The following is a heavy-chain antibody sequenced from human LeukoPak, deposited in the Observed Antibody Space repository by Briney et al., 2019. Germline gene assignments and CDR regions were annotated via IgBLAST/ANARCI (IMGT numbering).Heavy chain of an antibody. CDR1: GFTFGDYS. CDR2: ISSSSRYI. J-gene: IGHJ4*02. V-gene: IGHV3-21*01. D-gene: IGHD1-26*01. CDR3: ARLGVGGSYSGIYYFNY. Sequence: SGGSLRLSCAASGFTFGDYSMNWVRQAPGKGLEWVSSISSSSRYISYADSVKGRFTISRDNAKNSLYLQMNSLRAEDTAVYYCARLGVGGSYSGIYYFNYWGQGTLVTVPS.